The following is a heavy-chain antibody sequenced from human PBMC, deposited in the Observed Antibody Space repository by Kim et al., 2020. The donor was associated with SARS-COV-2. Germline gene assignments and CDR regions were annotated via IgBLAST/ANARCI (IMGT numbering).Heavy chain of an antibody. Sequence: KGRFTISRNNAKNSLYLQMNSLRAEDTAVYYCARDRFLEWLFRPNDAFDIWGQGTMVTVSS. D-gene: IGHD3-3*01. V-gene: IGHV3-11*06. CDR3: ARDRFLEWLFRPNDAFDI. J-gene: IGHJ3*02.